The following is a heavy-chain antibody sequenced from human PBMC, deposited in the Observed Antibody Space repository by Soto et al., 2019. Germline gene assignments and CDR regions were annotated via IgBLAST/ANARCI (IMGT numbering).Heavy chain of an antibody. V-gene: IGHV4-31*03. D-gene: IGHD3-22*01. CDR1: GGSISSGGYY. J-gene: IGHJ5*02. CDR3: ARSITMIVGVWFDP. CDR2: IYYSGST. Sequence: TLSLTCTVSGGSISSGGYYWSWIRQHPGKGLEWIGYIYYSGSTYYNPSLKSRVTISVDTSKNQFSLKLSSVTAADTAVYYCARSITMIVGVWFDPWGQGTLVTVSS.